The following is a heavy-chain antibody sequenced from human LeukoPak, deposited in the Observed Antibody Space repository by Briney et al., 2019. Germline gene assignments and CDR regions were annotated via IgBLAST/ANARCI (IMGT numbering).Heavy chain of an antibody. D-gene: IGHD3-22*01. Sequence: PSETLSLTCNVSSGSLRENYWSWIRQSPGKGLEWIAEINHSGSTNYNPSLKSRVTISADTSKNQFSLRLSSVTAADTAVYYCARRAPKSHYYDSSGYYYGSRNFDYWGQGTLVTVSS. V-gene: IGHV4-34*01. CDR2: INHSGST. CDR1: SGSLRENY. CDR3: ARRAPKSHYYDSSGYYYGSRNFDY. J-gene: IGHJ4*02.